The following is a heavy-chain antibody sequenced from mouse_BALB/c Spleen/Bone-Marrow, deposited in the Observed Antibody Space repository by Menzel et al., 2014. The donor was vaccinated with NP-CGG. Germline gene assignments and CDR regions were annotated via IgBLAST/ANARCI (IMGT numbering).Heavy chain of an antibody. J-gene: IGHJ3*01. Sequence: VKLQESGAELMKPGASVKISCKATGYTFSSCWIEWVKQRPGHGLEWIGEILPGSGITNYNEKFKGKATFTADTSSNTAYMQLGSLTSEDSAVYYCARSPYWGQGTLVTVSA. CDR1: GYTFSSCW. V-gene: IGHV1-9*01. CDR2: ILPGSGIT. CDR3: ARSPY.